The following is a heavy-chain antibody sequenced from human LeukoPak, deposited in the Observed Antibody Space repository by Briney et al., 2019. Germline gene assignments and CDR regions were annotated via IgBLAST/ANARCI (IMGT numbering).Heavy chain of an antibody. V-gene: IGHV3-7*01. CDR2: IRQDESEK. CDR3: ARDSGSAYYYGSGTYYYDAFDF. J-gene: IGHJ3*01. CDR1: GFTFSSYW. D-gene: IGHD3-10*01. Sequence: GGSLRLSCSVSGFTFSSYWMTWVRQAPGKGLEWVANIRQDESEKYYVDSVKGRFTISRDNAKNSLYLQMNSLRAEDTAVYYCARDSGSAYYYGSGTYYYDAFDFWGQGTTVTVSS.